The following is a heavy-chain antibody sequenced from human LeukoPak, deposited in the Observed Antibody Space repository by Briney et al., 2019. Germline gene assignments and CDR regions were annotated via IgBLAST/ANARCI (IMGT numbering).Heavy chain of an antibody. CDR1: GFTFNNYN. CDR2: ISTRNTFI. V-gene: IGHV3-21*01. J-gene: IGHJ4*02. CDR3: ARVGISGSYYLFDY. D-gene: IGHD1-26*01. Sequence: GGSLRLSCAASGFTFNNYNIDWVRQAPGKGLEWVSSISTRNTFITYSDSVKGRFTISRDNAKNSLFLQMDSLRVDDTAVYYCARVGISGSYYLFDYWGQGTLVTVSS.